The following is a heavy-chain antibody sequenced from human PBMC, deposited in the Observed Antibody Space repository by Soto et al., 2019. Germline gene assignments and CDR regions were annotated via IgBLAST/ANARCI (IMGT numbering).Heavy chain of an antibody. D-gene: IGHD1-1*01. V-gene: IGHV1-2*04. CDR2: INPNSGGT. J-gene: IGHJ4*02. Sequence: ASVKVSCKASGYTFTGYYMHWVRQAPGQGLEWMGWINPNSGGTNYAQKFQGWVTMTRDTSISTAYMELSRLRSDDTAVYYCARDWGTTGTTNFGYWGQGTLVTVSS. CDR1: GYTFTGYY. CDR3: ARDWGTTGTTNFGY.